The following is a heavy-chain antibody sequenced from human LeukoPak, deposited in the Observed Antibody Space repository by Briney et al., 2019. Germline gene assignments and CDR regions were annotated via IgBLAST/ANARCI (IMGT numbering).Heavy chain of an antibody. V-gene: IGHV3-7*01. Sequence: PGGSLRLSCAASGFTFSNYEMKWVRQAPGKGLEWVANIKQDGSEKYYVDSVKGRFTISRDNAKNSLYLQMDSLRGEDTAVYYCARFSSGPNVFDIWGQGTMVTVSS. J-gene: IGHJ3*02. CDR2: IKQDGSEK. CDR1: GFTFSNYE. CDR3: ARFSSGPNVFDI. D-gene: IGHD3-22*01.